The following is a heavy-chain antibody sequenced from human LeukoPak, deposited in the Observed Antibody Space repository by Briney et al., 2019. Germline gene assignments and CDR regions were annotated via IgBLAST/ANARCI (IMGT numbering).Heavy chain of an antibody. V-gene: IGHV4-4*02. CDR3: ASVVGLNWFDP. CDR2: IYHSGST. J-gene: IGHJ5*02. CDR1: GGSISSSNW. D-gene: IGHD2-15*01. Sequence: SGTLSLTCAVSGGSISSSNWWSWIRQPPGKGLEWIGEIYHSGSTNYNPSLKSRVTISVDKSKTQFSLKLSSVTAADTAVYYCASVVGLNWFDPWGQGTLVTVSS.